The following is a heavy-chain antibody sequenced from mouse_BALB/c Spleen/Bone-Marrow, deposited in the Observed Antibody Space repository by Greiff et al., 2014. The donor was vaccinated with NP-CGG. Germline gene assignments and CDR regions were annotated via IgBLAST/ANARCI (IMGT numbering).Heavy chain of an antibody. J-gene: IGHJ2*01. CDR3: VRGAYYGTGYFDY. Sequence: VQLQQSGPGLVKPSQSLSLTCTVTGYSITSDYAWNWIRQFPENKLEWMGYISYSGSTSYNPSLKSRISITRDTSKNQFFLQLNSVTTEDTATYYCVRGAYYGTGYFDYWGQGTTLTVSS. CDR1: GYSITSDYA. CDR2: ISYSGST. V-gene: IGHV3-2*02. D-gene: IGHD1-1*01.